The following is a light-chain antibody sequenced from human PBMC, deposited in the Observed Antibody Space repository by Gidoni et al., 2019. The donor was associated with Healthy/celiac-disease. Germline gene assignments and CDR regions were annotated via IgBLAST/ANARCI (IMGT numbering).Light chain of an antibody. CDR2: WAS. CDR1: QSVLYSSNNKNY. Sequence: DIVMTQSPDSLAVSLGERATINCKSSQSVLYSSNNKNYLAWYQQKPGQPPKLLIYWASTRESGVPDRFRGSGSGTDFPLTLSSLQAEDVAVYYCQQYYSTPPTFGQGTKVEIK. J-gene: IGKJ1*01. CDR3: QQYYSTPPT. V-gene: IGKV4-1*01.